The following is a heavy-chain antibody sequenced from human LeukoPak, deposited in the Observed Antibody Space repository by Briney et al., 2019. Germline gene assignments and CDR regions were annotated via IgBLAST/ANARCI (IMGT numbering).Heavy chain of an antibody. J-gene: IGHJ3*02. Sequence: GESLKISCKGSGYSFTNQWIGWVRQMPGKGLEWMGIIYPGDSDTRYSPSFQGQVTISADKSISTAYLQWSSLKASDTAMYYCARSGGSYRSAFDIWGQGTMVTISS. CDR2: IYPGDSDT. V-gene: IGHV5-51*01. D-gene: IGHD1-26*01. CDR3: ARSGGSYRSAFDI. CDR1: GYSFTNQW.